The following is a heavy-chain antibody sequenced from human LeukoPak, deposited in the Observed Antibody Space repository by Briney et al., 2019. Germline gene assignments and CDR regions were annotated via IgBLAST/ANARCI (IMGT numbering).Heavy chain of an antibody. CDR2: IFNSGDT. CDR3: ARDPAPATGAFDI. CDR1: GFTISSNY. V-gene: IGHV3-53*01. D-gene: IGHD1-1*01. J-gene: IGHJ3*02. Sequence: GGSLRLSCAASGFTISSNYMNWVRQAPGKGLEWVSVIFNSGDTYYADSVKGRFTISRDTPKNTLYLQMNSLRVDDTAVYYCARDPAPATGAFDIWGQGTMVIIS.